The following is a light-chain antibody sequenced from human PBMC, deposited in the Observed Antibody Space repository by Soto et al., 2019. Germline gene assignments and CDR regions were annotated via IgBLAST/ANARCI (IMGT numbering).Light chain of an antibody. Sequence: DIVMTQSPLSLPVTPGEPASISCRSSQSLLHSNGFNYLDWYLQKPGQSPQLLIYLGSNRASGVPDRFSGSGSGTDFTLKISRVEAEDVGGYYCMQGLQTLRTFGQGTKVDIK. CDR3: MQGLQTLRT. CDR2: LGS. CDR1: QSLLHSNGFNY. V-gene: IGKV2-28*01. J-gene: IGKJ1*01.